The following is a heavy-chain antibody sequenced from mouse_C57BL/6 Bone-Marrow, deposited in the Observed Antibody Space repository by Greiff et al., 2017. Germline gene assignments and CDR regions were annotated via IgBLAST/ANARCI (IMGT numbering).Heavy chain of an antibody. CDR1: GYAFSSSL. CDR2: IYPGDGDT. CDR3: ARWGLRRGFAY. D-gene: IGHD2-4*01. J-gene: IGHJ3*01. V-gene: IGHV1-82*01. Sequence: QVQLQQSGPELVKPGASVKISCKASGYAFSSSLMNWVKQRPGKGLEWIGRIYPGDGDTNYNGKFKGKATLTADKSSSTAYMQRSSLTSEDSAVYFCARWGLRRGFAYWGQGTLVTVSA.